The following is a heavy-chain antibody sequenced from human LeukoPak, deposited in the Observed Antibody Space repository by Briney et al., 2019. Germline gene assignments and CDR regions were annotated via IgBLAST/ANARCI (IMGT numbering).Heavy chain of an antibody. J-gene: IGHJ4*02. Sequence: GRSLRLSCAASGFTFDDYSMNWVRQAPGKGLEWVSGISWNSGSIDYADSVKGRFTISRDNAKNSLYLQMNSLRAEDTAVYYCARAGSSLAAPSDYWGQGTLVTVSS. D-gene: IGHD6-6*01. CDR3: ARAGSSLAAPSDY. CDR1: GFTFDDYS. V-gene: IGHV3-9*01. CDR2: ISWNSGSI.